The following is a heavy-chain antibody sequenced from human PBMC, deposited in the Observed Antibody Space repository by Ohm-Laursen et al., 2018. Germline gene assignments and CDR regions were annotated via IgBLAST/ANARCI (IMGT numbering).Heavy chain of an antibody. Sequence: SVKVSCKAFGYTFSSYDIIWVRQASGQGPEWMGWMNPNSHNTGYARKFRGRVSMTSDSSISTAYMELYSLTSEDTATYYCARAVRYQLLSDPWGQGTLVTVSS. J-gene: IGHJ5*02. CDR1: GYTFSSYD. D-gene: IGHD4-23*01. V-gene: IGHV1-8*01. CDR2: MNPNSHNT. CDR3: ARAVRYQLLSDP.